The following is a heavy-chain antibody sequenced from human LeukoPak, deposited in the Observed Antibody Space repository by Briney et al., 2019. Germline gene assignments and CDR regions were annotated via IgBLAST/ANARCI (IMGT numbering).Heavy chain of an antibody. V-gene: IGHV3-74*01. CDR3: AREADPSYYDSSGPPDAFDI. D-gene: IGHD3-22*01. J-gene: IGHJ3*02. CDR2: INSDGSRT. CDR1: GLTFTSYW. Sequence: AGGSLRLSCAASGLTFTSYWMHWVRQAPGKGLVWVSRINSDGSRTSYADSVKGRFTISRDNAKNTLYLQMNSLRAEDTAVYYCAREADPSYYDSSGPPDAFDIWGQGTMVTVSS.